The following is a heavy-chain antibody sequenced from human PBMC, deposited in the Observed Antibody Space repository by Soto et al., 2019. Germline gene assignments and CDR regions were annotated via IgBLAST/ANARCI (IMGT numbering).Heavy chain of an antibody. CDR2: IYYSGST. J-gene: IGHJ4*02. CDR1: GGSISSYY. D-gene: IGHD3-3*01. Sequence: SETLSLTCTVSGGSISSYYWSWIRQPPGKGLEWIGYIYYSGSTNYNPSLKSRVTISVDTSKNQFSLKLSSVTAADTAVYYCAREGTYYDFWSGPARSKAQFDYWGQGTLVTVSS. CDR3: AREGTYYDFWSGPARSKAQFDY. V-gene: IGHV4-59*01.